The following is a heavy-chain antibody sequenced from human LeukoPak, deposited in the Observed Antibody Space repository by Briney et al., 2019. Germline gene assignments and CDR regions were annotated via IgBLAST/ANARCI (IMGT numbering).Heavy chain of an antibody. CDR3: ARDCSFYDVFTGYYDY. V-gene: IGHV1-18*01. CDR2: ISVYNDNT. D-gene: IGHD3-9*01. CDR1: GYTFTDYG. Sequence: GASVKVSCKASGYTFTDYGISWVRQAPGQGLEWMGWISVYNDNTNYAQKVQGRVTMTTDTSTSTAYMELRSLKSDDTAIYYCARDCSFYDVFTGYYDYWGQGTLVTVSS. J-gene: IGHJ4*02.